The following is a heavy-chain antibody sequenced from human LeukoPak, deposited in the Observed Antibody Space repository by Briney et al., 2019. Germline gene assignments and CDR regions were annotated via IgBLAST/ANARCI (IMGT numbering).Heavy chain of an antibody. CDR3: AREGGYGPDY. Sequence: SQTLSLTCAVSGGSISSGGYSWSWIRQPPGKGLEWIGYIYHSGSTYYSPSLKSRVTISVDRSKNQFSLKLSSVTAADTAVYYCAREGGYGPDYWGQGTLVTVSS. CDR2: IYHSGST. V-gene: IGHV4-30-2*01. D-gene: IGHD5-18*01. J-gene: IGHJ4*02. CDR1: GGSISSGGYS.